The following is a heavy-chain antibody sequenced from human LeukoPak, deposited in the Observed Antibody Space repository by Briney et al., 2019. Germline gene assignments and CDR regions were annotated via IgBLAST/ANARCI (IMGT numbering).Heavy chain of an antibody. Sequence: SETLSLTCTVSGYSISSGYYWGWIRQPPGKGLEWIGSIYHSGSTYYNPSLKSRVTISVDTSKNQFSLRLSSVSAADTAVYYCARESSLVGAIDYFDYWGQGTLVTVSS. CDR1: GYSISSGYY. V-gene: IGHV4-38-2*02. CDR2: IYHSGST. J-gene: IGHJ4*02. CDR3: ARESSLVGAIDYFDY. D-gene: IGHD1-26*01.